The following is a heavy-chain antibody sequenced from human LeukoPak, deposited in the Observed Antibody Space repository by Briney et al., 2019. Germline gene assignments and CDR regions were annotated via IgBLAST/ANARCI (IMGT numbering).Heavy chain of an antibody. J-gene: IGHJ4*02. Sequence: PGGSPRLSCAASGFTFSGYWMSWVRQAPGKGLEWVANIKQDGSEQYYVESVKGRFTISRDNAKNSLYLQMSSLRVEDTAVYYCARESVQLWLSVFDYWGQGSMLTVSP. CDR1: GFTFSGYW. V-gene: IGHV3-7*05. CDR3: ARESVQLWLSVFDY. D-gene: IGHD5-18*01. CDR2: IKQDGSEQ.